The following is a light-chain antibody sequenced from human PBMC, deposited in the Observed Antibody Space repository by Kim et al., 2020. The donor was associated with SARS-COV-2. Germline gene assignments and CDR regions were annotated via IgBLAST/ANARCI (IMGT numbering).Light chain of an antibody. CDR1: QSLGNSDGNSF. Sequence: DVVLTQSPLTLPVTLGESASISCRSSQSLGNSDGNSFLNWFQLRPGQSPRRLIYKVSFRDSGVPSRFRGSGSGTDFTLKISRVEAEDVGIYYCMQNTYRPPSITFGQGTRLEIK. J-gene: IGKJ5*01. V-gene: IGKV2-30*01. CDR3: MQNTYRPPSIT. CDR2: KVS.